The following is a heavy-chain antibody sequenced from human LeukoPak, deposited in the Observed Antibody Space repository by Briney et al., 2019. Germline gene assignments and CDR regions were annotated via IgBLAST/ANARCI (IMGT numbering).Heavy chain of an antibody. Sequence: GRSLRLSCAASGFTFSSYGMHWVRQAPGKGLEWVAVIWYDGSNKYYADSMKGRFTISRDNSKNTLYLQMNSLRAEDTAVYYCARDFYEQWLVRYYFDYWGQGTLVTVSS. J-gene: IGHJ4*02. D-gene: IGHD6-19*01. V-gene: IGHV3-33*01. CDR1: GFTFSSYG. CDR2: IWYDGSNK. CDR3: ARDFYEQWLVRYYFDY.